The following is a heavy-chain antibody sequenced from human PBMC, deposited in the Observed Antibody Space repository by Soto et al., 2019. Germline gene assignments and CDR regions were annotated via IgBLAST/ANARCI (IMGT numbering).Heavy chain of an antibody. CDR1: GYSFTSYW. CDR2: IYPGDSDT. D-gene: IGHD5-18*01. Sequence: GESLKISCKDSGYSFTSYWIGWVRQMPGKGLEWMGIIYPGDSDTRYSPSFQGQVTISADKSISTAYLQWSSLKASDTAMYYCASPRYSYGQRAAFDIWGQGTMVTVSS. J-gene: IGHJ3*02. CDR3: ASPRYSYGQRAAFDI. V-gene: IGHV5-51*01.